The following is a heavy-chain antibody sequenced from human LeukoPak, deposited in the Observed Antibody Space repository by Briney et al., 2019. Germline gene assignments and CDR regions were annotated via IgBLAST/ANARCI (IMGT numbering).Heavy chain of an antibody. V-gene: IGHV1-69*13. CDR2: IIPIFGTA. CDR3: ARAVGATRSFDY. Sequence: GASVTVSCKASGGTFSSYAISWVRQAPGQGREWMGGIIPIFGTANYAQKFQGRVTITADESTSTAYMELSSLRSEDTAVYYCARAVGATRSFDYWGQGTLVTVSS. D-gene: IGHD1-26*01. J-gene: IGHJ4*02. CDR1: GGTFSSYA.